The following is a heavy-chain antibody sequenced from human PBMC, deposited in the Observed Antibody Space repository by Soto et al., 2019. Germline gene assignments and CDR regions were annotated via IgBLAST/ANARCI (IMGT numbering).Heavy chain of an antibody. D-gene: IGHD2-15*01. Sequence: QVQLVQSGAEVKKPGASVKVSCKVSGYTLTELSMHWVRQAPGKGLEWMGGFDPEDGETIYAQKCQGKVTMTEDTPTDTAYMELSSLRSEDTAVYYCATTGLLSDYWGQGTLVTVSS. J-gene: IGHJ4*02. CDR2: FDPEDGET. CDR3: ATTGLLSDY. V-gene: IGHV1-24*01. CDR1: GYTLTELS.